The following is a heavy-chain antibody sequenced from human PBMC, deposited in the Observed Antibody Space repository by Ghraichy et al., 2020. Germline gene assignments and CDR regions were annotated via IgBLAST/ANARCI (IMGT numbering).Heavy chain of an antibody. Sequence: GGSLRLSCAASGFTFSSYAMSWVRQAPGKGLEWVSTISGSGGITYYADSVKDRFTISRDNSKNTLYLQMNSLRAEDTAVYYWAKDRGYRGEYGMDVWGQGTTVTVSS. CDR2: ISGSGGIT. D-gene: IGHD5-18*01. J-gene: IGHJ6*02. CDR3: AKDRGYRGEYGMDV. V-gene: IGHV3-23*01. CDR1: GFTFSSYA.